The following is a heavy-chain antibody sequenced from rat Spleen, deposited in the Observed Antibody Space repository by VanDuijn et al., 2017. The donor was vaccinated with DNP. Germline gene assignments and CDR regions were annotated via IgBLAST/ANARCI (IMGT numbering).Heavy chain of an antibody. CDR1: GFSFSDYY. D-gene: IGHD1-4*01. V-gene: IGHV5-20*01. CDR2: ISHTGTKT. Sequence: EVKLVESGGGLVQPGRSVKLSCAASGFSFSDYYMASVRKDTTKGLEWVAIISHTGTKTDYRDSVKGRFTVSRDNARGILYLPMNSLTSEDTANYYCTELPSYYEEWFAYWGQGALVTVSS. CDR3: TELPSYYEEWFAY. J-gene: IGHJ3*01.